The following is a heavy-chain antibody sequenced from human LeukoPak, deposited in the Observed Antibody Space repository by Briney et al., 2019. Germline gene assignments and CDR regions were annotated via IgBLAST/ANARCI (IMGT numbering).Heavy chain of an antibody. CDR3: AKDFRISIAARPGDYYYYYYMDV. V-gene: IGHV3-30*18. CDR1: GFTFSSYG. D-gene: IGHD6-6*01. CDR2: ISYDGSNK. Sequence: PGGSLRLSCAASGFTFSSYGMHWVRQAPGKGLEWVAVISYDGSNKYYADSVKGRFTISRDNSKNTLYLQMNSLRAEDTAVYYCAKDFRISIAARPGDYYYYYYMDVWGKGTTVTVSS. J-gene: IGHJ6*03.